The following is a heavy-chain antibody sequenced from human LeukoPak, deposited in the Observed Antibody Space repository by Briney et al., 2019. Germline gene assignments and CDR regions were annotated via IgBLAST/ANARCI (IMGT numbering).Heavy chain of an antibody. CDR1: GFTFDDYA. V-gene: IGHV3-9*01. Sequence: PGGSLRLSCAASGFTFDDYAMHWVRQAPGKGLEWVSGISWNSGSIGYADSVKGRFTISRDNAKNSLYLQMNSLRAEDTALYYCARASYYYDSSDDDYWGQGTLVTVSS. CDR2: ISWNSGSI. D-gene: IGHD3-22*01. CDR3: ARASYYYDSSDDDY. J-gene: IGHJ4*02.